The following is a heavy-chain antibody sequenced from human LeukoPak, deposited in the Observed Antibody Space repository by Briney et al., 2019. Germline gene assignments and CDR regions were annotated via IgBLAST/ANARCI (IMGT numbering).Heavy chain of an antibody. D-gene: IGHD5-18*01. CDR3: ARACGHSYGRRYYFDY. CDR1: GGSFSGYY. J-gene: IGHJ4*02. Sequence: SETLSLTCAVYGGSFSGYYWSLIRQPPGKGLEWIGEISHSGSTNYNPSLKSRVTISVDTSKNQFSLKLSSVTAADTAVYYCARACGHSYGRRYYFDYWGQGTLVTVSS. V-gene: IGHV4-34*01. CDR2: ISHSGST.